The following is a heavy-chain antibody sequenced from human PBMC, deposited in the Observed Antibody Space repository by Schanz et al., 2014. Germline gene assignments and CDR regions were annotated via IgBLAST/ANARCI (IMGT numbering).Heavy chain of an antibody. D-gene: IGHD3-22*01. J-gene: IGHJ5*02. V-gene: IGHV1-69*08. Sequence: QVQLVQSGAEVKKPGSSMKVSCKASGGTFNSYTINWVRQAPGQGLEWMGRIIPILGLAKYEQKFQDKVTNTADTATTTAYMELSGLRSEDTAVYYCAREVGLYDRGWFDPWGQGTLVTVSS. CDR2: IIPILGLA. CDR1: GGTFNSYT. CDR3: AREVGLYDRGWFDP.